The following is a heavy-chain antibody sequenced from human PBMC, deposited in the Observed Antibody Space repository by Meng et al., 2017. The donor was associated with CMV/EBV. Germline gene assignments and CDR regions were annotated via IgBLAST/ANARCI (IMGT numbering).Heavy chain of an antibody. Sequence: ASVKVSCKASGYTFTSYGISWVRQAPGQGLEWMGWISAYNGNTNYAQKLQGRVTMTTDTSTSTAYMELRSLRSDDTAVYYCARDVVFDNWNHYYYYGMHVWGQGTTVTVSS. CDR1: GYTFTSYG. J-gene: IGHJ6*02. V-gene: IGHV1-18*01. CDR2: ISAYNGNT. D-gene: IGHD1-20*01. CDR3: ARDVVFDNWNHYYYYGMHV.